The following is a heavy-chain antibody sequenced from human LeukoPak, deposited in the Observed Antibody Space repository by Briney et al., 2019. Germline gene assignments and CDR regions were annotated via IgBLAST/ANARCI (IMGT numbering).Heavy chain of an antibody. CDR3: ARGEDGDYYFHD. V-gene: IGHV4-34*01. Sequence: SETLSLTCAVYGGSFSGYYWSWIRQPPGKGLEWIGEINHSGSSNYNPSLKSRVTISVDTSKNQFSLKLSSVTAADTAVYYCARGEDGDYYFHDWGQGTLVTVSS. CDR2: INHSGSS. D-gene: IGHD4-17*01. CDR1: GGSFSGYY. J-gene: IGHJ1*01.